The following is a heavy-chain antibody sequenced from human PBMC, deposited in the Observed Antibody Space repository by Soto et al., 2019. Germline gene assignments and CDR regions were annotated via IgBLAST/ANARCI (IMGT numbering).Heavy chain of an antibody. Sequence: SVKVSCKASGGTFSSYAISWVRQAPGQGLEWMGGIIPIFGTANYAQKFQGRVTITADESTSTAYMELSSLRSEDTAVYYCARGVAGYNWFDPWGQGTLVTVSS. J-gene: IGHJ5*02. V-gene: IGHV1-69*13. CDR1: GGTFSSYA. CDR2: IIPIFGTA. D-gene: IGHD6-19*01. CDR3: ARGVAGYNWFDP.